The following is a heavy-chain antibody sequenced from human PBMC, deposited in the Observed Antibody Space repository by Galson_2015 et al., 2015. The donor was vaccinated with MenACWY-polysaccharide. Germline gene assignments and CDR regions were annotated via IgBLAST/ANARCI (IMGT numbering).Heavy chain of an antibody. Sequence: SLRLSCAASGFAFSSYAMSWVRQAPGKGLEWVSAISGSGGSTYYADSVKGRFTISRDNSKNTLYLQMNSLRAEDTAVYYCAKHFYSYGYEPHYGMDVWCQGTTGTVSS. CDR1: GFAFSSYA. V-gene: IGHV3-23*01. D-gene: IGHD5-18*01. CDR2: ISGSGGST. J-gene: IGHJ6*02. CDR3: AKHFYSYGYEPHYGMDV.